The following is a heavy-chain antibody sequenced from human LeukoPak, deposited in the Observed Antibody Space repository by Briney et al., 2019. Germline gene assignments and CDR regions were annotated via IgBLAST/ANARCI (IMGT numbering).Heavy chain of an antibody. J-gene: IGHJ5*02. Sequence: ASMKVSCKASGYSFSNFGVSWVRQAPGQGLEWMGWISPHNGNTNYAQKLQGRVTMTTDTSTSTAYMELRSLRSDDTAVYYCARGRSPVGYCSSTSCYGFSNWFDPWGQGTLVTVSS. V-gene: IGHV1-18*01. CDR3: ARGRSPVGYCSSTSCYGFSNWFDP. CDR1: GYSFSNFG. D-gene: IGHD2-2*01. CDR2: ISPHNGNT.